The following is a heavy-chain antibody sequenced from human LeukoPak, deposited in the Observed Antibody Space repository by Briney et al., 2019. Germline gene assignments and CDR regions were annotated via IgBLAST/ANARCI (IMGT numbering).Heavy chain of an antibody. CDR3: ARAPYYDFWSGYYLDY. CDR2: IYHSGST. V-gene: IGHV4-4*02. J-gene: IGHJ4*02. D-gene: IGHD3-3*01. CDR1: GGSISSSNW. Sequence: SETLSLTCAVSGGSISSSNWWSWVRQPPGKGLEWIGEIYHSGSTNYNPSLKSRVTISVDKSKNQFSLKLSSVTAADTAVYYCARAPYYDFWSGYYLDYWGQGTLVTVSS.